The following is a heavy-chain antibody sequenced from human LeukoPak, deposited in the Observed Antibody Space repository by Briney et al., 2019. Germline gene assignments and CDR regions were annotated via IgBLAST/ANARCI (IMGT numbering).Heavy chain of an antibody. CDR2: ISSSGSTI. V-gene: IGHV3-11*04. CDR1: GFTFSDYY. J-gene: IGHJ6*02. Sequence: GGSLRLSCAASGFTFSDYYMSWIRQAPGKGLEWVSYISSSGSTIYYADSVKGRFTISRDNAKNSLYLQMNSLRAEDTAVYYCAKDIAAAGTYYYYYYGMDVWGQGTTVTVSS. D-gene: IGHD6-13*01. CDR3: AKDIAAAGTYYYYYYGMDV.